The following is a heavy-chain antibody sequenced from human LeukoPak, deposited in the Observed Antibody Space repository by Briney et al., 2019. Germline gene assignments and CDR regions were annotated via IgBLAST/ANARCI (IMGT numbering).Heavy chain of an antibody. D-gene: IGHD6-13*01. Sequence: PSETLSLTCTVSGGSISSYYWSWIRQPPGKGLEWIGYIYYSGSTNYNPSLKSRVTISVDTSKNQFSLKLSSVTAADTAVYYCARSRSSCRRGCYFDYWGQGTLVTVSS. V-gene: IGHV4-59*08. CDR1: GGSISSYY. CDR3: ARSRSSCRRGCYFDY. CDR2: IYYSGST. J-gene: IGHJ4*02.